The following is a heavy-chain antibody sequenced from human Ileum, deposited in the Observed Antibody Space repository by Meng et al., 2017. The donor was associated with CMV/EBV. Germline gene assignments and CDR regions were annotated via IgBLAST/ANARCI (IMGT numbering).Heavy chain of an antibody. CDR2: AYYSGST. CDR3: ASRSGRSYYGMDV. CDR1: GGSINYYY. D-gene: IGHD2-15*01. J-gene: IGHJ6*02. V-gene: IGHV4-59*03. Sequence: SETLSLTCTVSGGSINYYYWNWIRQPPGKGLEWIGYAYYSGSTNYNPSLKSRVTTSVDTSKNQFSLKLSSVTAADTAVYYCASRSGRSYYGMDVWGQGTMVTVSS.